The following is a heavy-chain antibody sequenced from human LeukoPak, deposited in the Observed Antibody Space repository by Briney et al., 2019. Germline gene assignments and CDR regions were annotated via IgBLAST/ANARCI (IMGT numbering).Heavy chain of an antibody. V-gene: IGHV4-30-4*08. CDR1: GGSISSGGYY. CDR2: IYYSGST. D-gene: IGHD3-22*01. Sequence: SQTLSLTCTVSGGSISSGGYYWSWIRQHPGKGLEWIGYIYYSGSTYYNPSLKSRVTISVDTSKNQFSLKLSSVTAADTAVYYCARAGSSGYYSSPFDYWGQGTLVTVSS. CDR3: ARAGSSGYYSSPFDY. J-gene: IGHJ4*02.